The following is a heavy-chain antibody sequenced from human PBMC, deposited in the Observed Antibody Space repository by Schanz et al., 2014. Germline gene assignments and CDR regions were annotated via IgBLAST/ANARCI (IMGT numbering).Heavy chain of an antibody. Sequence: EVQLVESGGCLVQPWGSLRLSCAASGFTFSDSWMHWVRQAPGKGLVWVSRTSHDGSFTTFADSVKGRFTISRDNAKNALYLQMNSLRDEDTAVYYCAREGERKGMLPYYFDYWGQGALVTVSS. D-gene: IGHD3-10*01. V-gene: IGHV3-74*01. CDR1: GFTFSDSW. CDR2: TSHDGSFT. CDR3: AREGERKGMLPYYFDY. J-gene: IGHJ4*02.